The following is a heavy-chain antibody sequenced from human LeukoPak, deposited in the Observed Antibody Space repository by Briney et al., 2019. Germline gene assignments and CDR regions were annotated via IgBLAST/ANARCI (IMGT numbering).Heavy chain of an antibody. CDR1: GGSFSGYY. D-gene: IGHD6-13*01. J-gene: IGHJ4*02. Sequence: SETLSLTCAVYGGSFSGYYWSWIRQPPGKGLEWIGEINHSGSTNYNPSLKSRVTISVDTSKNQFSLKLSSVTAADTAVYYCARSGYSKKFDYWGQRTLVTVSS. CDR3: ARSGYSKKFDY. V-gene: IGHV4-34*01. CDR2: INHSGST.